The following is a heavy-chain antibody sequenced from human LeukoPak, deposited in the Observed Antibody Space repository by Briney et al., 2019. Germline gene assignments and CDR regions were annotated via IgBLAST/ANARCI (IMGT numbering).Heavy chain of an antibody. CDR3: ARDPITDSSSWYSTSSYYFFDY. V-gene: IGHV3-20*04. Sequence: GGSLRLSCAASGFTFDDYGMSWVRQAPGKGLEWVSGINWNGGSTGYADSVKGRFTISRDNAKNSLYLQMNSLRAEDTALYYCARDPITDSSSWYSTSSYYFFDYWGQGTLVTVSS. J-gene: IGHJ4*02. D-gene: IGHD6-13*01. CDR2: INWNGGST. CDR1: GFTFDDYG.